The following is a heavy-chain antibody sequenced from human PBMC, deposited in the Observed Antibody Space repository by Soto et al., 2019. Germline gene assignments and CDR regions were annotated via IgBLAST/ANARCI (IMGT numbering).Heavy chain of an antibody. CDR1: TYTFTDYG. D-gene: IGHD2-8*01. J-gene: IGHJ4*02. CDR2: ISAYNGNT. V-gene: IGHV1-18*01. Sequence: ASVKVSCKASTYTFTDYGISWVRQAPGQGLEWMGWISAYNGNTNYAQKLQGRVTMTTDTSTSTAYMELTSLRSDDTAVYYCARAGPYCTNGVCVAGYWGQGTLVTVSS. CDR3: ARAGPYCTNGVCVAGY.